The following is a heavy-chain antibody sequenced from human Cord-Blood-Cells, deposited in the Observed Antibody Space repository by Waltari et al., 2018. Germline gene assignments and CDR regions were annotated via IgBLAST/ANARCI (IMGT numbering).Heavy chain of an antibody. J-gene: IGHJ3*02. CDR2: FDPEDGEI. CDR3: ATAAIAVAGTAFDI. V-gene: IGHV1-24*01. CDR1: GYTLTELS. D-gene: IGHD6-19*01. Sequence: QVQLVQSGAEVKKPGASVKVSCTVSGYTLTELSMHRVRPAPGKGLEWMGGFDPEDGEIIYAQKFQGRVTMTEDTSTDTAYMELSSLRSEDTAVYYCATAAIAVAGTAFDIWGQGTMVTVSS.